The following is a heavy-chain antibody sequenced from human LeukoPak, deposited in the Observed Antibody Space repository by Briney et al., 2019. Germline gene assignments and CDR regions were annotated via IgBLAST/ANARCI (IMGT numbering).Heavy chain of an antibody. CDR3: ARSQQPYYDFWSGYYGGFDY. J-gene: IGHJ4*02. CDR2: ISAYNGNT. Sequence: ASVKVSCKASGYTFTSYGISWVRQAPGQGLEWMGWISAYNGNTNNAQKLQGRVTMTTDTSTSTAYMELRSLRSDDTAVYYCARSQQPYYDFWSGYYGGFDYWGQGTLVTVSS. V-gene: IGHV1-18*01. D-gene: IGHD3-3*01. CDR1: GYTFTSYG.